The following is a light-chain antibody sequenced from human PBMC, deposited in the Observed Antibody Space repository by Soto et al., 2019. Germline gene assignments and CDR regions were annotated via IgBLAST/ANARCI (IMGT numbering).Light chain of an antibody. CDR3: QQSFASPRT. CDR2: TTS. CDR1: QSISTY. V-gene: IGKV1-39*01. J-gene: IGKJ1*01. Sequence: DIVMTQSPDSLAVSLGERATITCRASQSISTYLNWYQQQPGKAPNLLIYTTSNLQPGVPSRFSGSGSGTDFTLAISSLQPEDFATYYCQQSFASPRTVGQGTKVDIK.